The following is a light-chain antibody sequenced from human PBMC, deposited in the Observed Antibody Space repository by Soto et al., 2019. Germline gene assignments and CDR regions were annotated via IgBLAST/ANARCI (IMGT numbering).Light chain of an antibody. CDR1: SSDVGGYKY. J-gene: IGLJ1*01. CDR3: SSYTSSSTLSV. V-gene: IGLV2-14*01. Sequence: QSALTQPASVSGSPGQSITISCTGTSSDVGGYKYVSWYQQHPGKAPKLMIYEVSNRPSGVSNRFSGSKSGNTASLTISGLQDEDEADYYCSSYTSSSTLSVFGTGTKLTVL. CDR2: EVS.